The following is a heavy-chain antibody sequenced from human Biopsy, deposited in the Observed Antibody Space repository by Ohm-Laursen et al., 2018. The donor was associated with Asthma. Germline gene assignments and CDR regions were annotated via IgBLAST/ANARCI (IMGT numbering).Heavy chain of an antibody. V-gene: IGHV3-30*18. CDR2: TSFDGSNK. J-gene: IGHJ4*02. Sequence: SLRLSCTASGFTFSNYGMHWVRQAPGKGLDWVAVTSFDGSNKNYTDSVKGRFTISRDNSRNTLHLQMNSLRAEDTAVYYCAKDVFPGWELRRGPDYWGQGTLVTVSS. D-gene: IGHD1-26*01. CDR1: GFTFSNYG. CDR3: AKDVFPGWELRRGPDY.